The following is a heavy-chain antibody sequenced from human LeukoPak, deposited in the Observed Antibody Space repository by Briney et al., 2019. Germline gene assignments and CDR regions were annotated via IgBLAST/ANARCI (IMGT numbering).Heavy chain of an antibody. J-gene: IGHJ4*02. Sequence: SETLSLTCSVSCVSLSGYSWGWLGQPPGKGLEWVGEISHSGITNYQASLKSRVTISLNSSEIQCALLLSSVTAADTAVYYCTRQSGTVTPIDYWSQGTLVTVSS. CDR2: ISHSGIT. D-gene: IGHD4-17*01. V-gene: IGHV4-34*01. CDR3: TRQSGTVTPIDY. CDR1: CVSLSGYS.